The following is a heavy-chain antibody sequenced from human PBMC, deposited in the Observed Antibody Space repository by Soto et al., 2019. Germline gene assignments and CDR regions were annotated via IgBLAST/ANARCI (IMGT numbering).Heavy chain of an antibody. J-gene: IGHJ5*02. CDR2: IYPGDSYT. CDR1: VYSCTTYW. Sequence: ESLKISFKGSVYSCTTYWIGWVRQMPGKGLEWMGIIYPGDSYTRYSPSFQGQVTISADKSISTAYLQWSSLKASDTAMDYCARRSYDSSGYYHWFDPWGQGTLVTVSS. V-gene: IGHV5-51*01. CDR3: ARRSYDSSGYYHWFDP. D-gene: IGHD3-22*01.